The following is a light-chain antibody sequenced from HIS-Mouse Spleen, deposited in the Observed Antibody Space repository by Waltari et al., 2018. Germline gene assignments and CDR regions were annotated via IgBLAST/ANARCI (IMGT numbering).Light chain of an antibody. V-gene: IGKV1-5*03. CDR2: KAS. CDR3: QHYNSYSWT. CDR1: QSISSW. Sequence: DIQMTQSPSTLSASVGDRVTITCRASQSISSWLAWYQQKPGKAPKLLIYKASSLESGVPSRFSGSGSGTEFTLTVSSLQPDDFATYSCQHYNSYSWTFGQETKVEIK. J-gene: IGKJ1*01.